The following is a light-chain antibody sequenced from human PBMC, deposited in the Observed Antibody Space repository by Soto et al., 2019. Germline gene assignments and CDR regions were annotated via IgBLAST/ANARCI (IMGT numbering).Light chain of an antibody. CDR1: TSDVGDYKY. Sequence: QSALIQPRSVSGSPGQSVTISCTGTTSDVGDYKYVSWYRQLPGKAPKLMIYDVITRPSGVPDRFSGSKSGNTASLPISGLQAEDEAEYYCCSYAGDYTFVFGTGTKLTVL. V-gene: IGLV2-11*01. CDR3: CSYAGDYTFV. J-gene: IGLJ1*01. CDR2: DVI.